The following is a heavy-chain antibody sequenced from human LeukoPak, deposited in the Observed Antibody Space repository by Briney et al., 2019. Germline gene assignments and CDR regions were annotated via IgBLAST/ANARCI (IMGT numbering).Heavy chain of an antibody. CDR1: GYTFTSYY. Sequence: ASVKVSCKASGYTFTSYYLHWVRQAPGQGLEWLGIINPSGDFTRYAQKFQGRVTMTRDMSTSTVHMALSSLRSEDTAVYSCARGGLVSISWGPGDYWGQGTLVTVSS. V-gene: IGHV1-46*01. D-gene: IGHD2-15*01. J-gene: IGHJ4*02. CDR3: ARGGLVSISWGPGDY. CDR2: INPSGDFT.